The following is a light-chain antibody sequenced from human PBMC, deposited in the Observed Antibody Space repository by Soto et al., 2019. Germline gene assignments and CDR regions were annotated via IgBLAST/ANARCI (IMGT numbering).Light chain of an antibody. V-gene: IGKV3-11*01. J-gene: IGKJ5*01. CDR3: QQRHMWPIT. Sequence: EVVLGQSPGTRSLSPWESGTVSCRASQSFRGLLAWYQQKPGQAPRLLIYDAYNRATGIPPRFSGSGSGTDFTLTISSLEPEDSAVYYCQQRHMWPITFGQGTRLEIK. CDR1: QSFRGL. CDR2: DAY.